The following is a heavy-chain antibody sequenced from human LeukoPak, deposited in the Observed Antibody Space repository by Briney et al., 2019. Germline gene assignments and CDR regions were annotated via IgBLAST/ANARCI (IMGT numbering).Heavy chain of an antibody. D-gene: IGHD3-3*01. CDR3: ARDERLLSFLK. CDR2: IYSGGST. J-gene: IGHJ4*02. CDR1: GFTFDDYA. V-gene: IGHV3-66*01. Sequence: GGSLRLSCAASGFTFDDYAMHWVRQAPGKGLEWVSLIYSGGSTYYADSVKGRFTISRDNSKNTLYLQMNSLRAEDTAIYYCARDERLLSFLKWGQGTLVTVSS.